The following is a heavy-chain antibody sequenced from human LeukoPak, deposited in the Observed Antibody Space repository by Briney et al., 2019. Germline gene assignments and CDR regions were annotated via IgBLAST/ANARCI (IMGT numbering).Heavy chain of an antibody. CDR3: ARALAGDGTGGFDP. D-gene: IGHD1/OR15-1a*01. CDR2: INSDGSST. CDR1: GFTFSSYW. Sequence: GGSLRLSCAASGFTFSSYWMHWVRQAPGKGLVWVSRINSDGSSTSYADSVKGRFTISRDNAKNTLYLQINSLRADDTAVYYCARALAGDGTGGFDPWGQGTLVTVSS. J-gene: IGHJ5*02. V-gene: IGHV3-74*01.